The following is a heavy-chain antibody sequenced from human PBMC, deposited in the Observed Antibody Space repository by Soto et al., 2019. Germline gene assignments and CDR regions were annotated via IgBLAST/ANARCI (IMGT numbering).Heavy chain of an antibody. CDR2: INTYHGNT. J-gene: IGHJ6*02. CDR3: ARSPVYSASWGYFYYGMKI. V-gene: IGHV1-18*01. CDR1: GYTFTNYG. Sequence: QVQLVQSGAELKKPGASVKVSCKASGYTFTNYGISWVRQAPGQGLEWMGWINTYHGNTKYAQKLQGRVTMTKHTPTSKAYMELTSLRSDDTAVYYCARSPVYSASWGYFYYGMKICGQGTTVIVSS. D-gene: IGHD6-13*01.